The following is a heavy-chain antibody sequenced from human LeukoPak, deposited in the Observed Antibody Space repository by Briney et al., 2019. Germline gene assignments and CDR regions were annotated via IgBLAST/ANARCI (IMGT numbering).Heavy chain of an antibody. Sequence: SETLSLTCTVSGGSISSYYWSWIRQPPGKGLEWIGYIYYSGSTNYNPPLKSRVTISVDTSKNQFSLKLSSVTAADTAVYYCARLLSVAGRYNWFDPWGQGALVTVSS. D-gene: IGHD6-19*01. CDR2: IYYSGST. V-gene: IGHV4-59*08. CDR3: ARLLSVAGRYNWFDP. J-gene: IGHJ5*02. CDR1: GGSISSYY.